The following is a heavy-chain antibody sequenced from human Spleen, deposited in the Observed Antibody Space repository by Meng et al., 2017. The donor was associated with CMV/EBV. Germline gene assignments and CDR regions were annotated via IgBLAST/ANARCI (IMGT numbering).Heavy chain of an antibody. J-gene: IGHJ6*02. Sequence: GESLKISCAASGFTFSSYAMHWVRQAPGKGLEWVAVISYDGSNKYYADSVKGRFTISRDNSKNTVYLQMNSLRAEDTAVYYCAKDKFSISNTTYGMDVWGQGTTVTVSS. CDR1: GFTFSSYA. V-gene: IGHV3-30-3*01. CDR2: ISYDGSNK. D-gene: IGHD2-2*01. CDR3: AKDKFSISNTTYGMDV.